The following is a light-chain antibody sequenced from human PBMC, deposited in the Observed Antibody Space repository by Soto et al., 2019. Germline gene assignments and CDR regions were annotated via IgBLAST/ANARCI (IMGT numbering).Light chain of an antibody. CDR2: GAS. J-gene: IGKJ1*01. V-gene: IGKV3D-20*02. Sequence: IVLTQSPGTLSLSPGDRATLSCRASHSMSNSNLAWYQHKPGQAPRLLIYGASNRATGIPDRFSGSGSGTDFILTINRLEPEDFAIYYCLQRRNWPLTFGQGTKVDI. CDR1: HSMSNSN. CDR3: LQRRNWPLT.